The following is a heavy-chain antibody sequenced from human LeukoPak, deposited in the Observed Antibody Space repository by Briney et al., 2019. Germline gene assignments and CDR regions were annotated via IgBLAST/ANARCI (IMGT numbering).Heavy chain of an antibody. V-gene: IGHV1-69*13. J-gene: IGHJ4*02. CDR3: ARPGAYYYDSSGYYHPFDY. Sequence: GASVKVSCKASGGTFSSYAISWVRQAPGQGLEWMGGIIPIFGTANYAQKFQGRVTITADESTSTVYMELSSLRSEDTAVYYCARPGAYYYDSSGYYHPFDYWGQGTLVTVSS. CDR1: GGTFSSYA. D-gene: IGHD3-22*01. CDR2: IIPIFGTA.